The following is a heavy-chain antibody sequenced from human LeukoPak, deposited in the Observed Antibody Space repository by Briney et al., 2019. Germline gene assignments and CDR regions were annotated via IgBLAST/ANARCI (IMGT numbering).Heavy chain of an antibody. CDR3: ARAFYGDYGMDV. V-gene: IGHV3-48*02. J-gene: IGHJ6*02. CDR1: GFTFRTYS. Sequence: PGGSLRLSCAASGFTFRTYSMNWVRQAPGKGLEWVSYISSSSSTIHYADSVRGRFTISRDNAKNSLYLQINSLRDEGTAVYYCARAFYGDYGMDVWGQGTTVTVSS. CDR2: ISSSSSTI. D-gene: IGHD4-17*01.